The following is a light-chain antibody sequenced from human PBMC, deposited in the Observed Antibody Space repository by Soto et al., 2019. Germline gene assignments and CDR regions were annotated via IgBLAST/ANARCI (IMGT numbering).Light chain of an antibody. J-gene: IGKJ1*01. Sequence: EIVLTQSPGTLSLSPGERATLSCRASRGVSNSFLAWYQQKPDQPPRLLIYGASGRATGIPDRFSGSGSGTDFTLTISRLEPEDFVVFYCQHYGSSTGWTFGQGTKVEIK. CDR1: RGVSNSF. CDR2: GAS. CDR3: QHYGSSTGWT. V-gene: IGKV3-20*01.